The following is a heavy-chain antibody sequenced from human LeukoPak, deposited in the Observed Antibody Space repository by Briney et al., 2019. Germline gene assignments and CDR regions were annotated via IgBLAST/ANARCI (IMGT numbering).Heavy chain of an antibody. V-gene: IGHV1-69*04. CDR3: ARAEGIAAAGGIYYFDY. D-gene: IGHD6-13*01. CDR1: GGTFSSYA. Sequence: ASVKVSCKASGGTFSSYAFSWVRQAPGQGLEWMGRIIPILGIANYAQKFQGRVTITADKSTSTAYMELSSLRSEDTAVYYCARAEGIAAAGGIYYFDYWGQGTLVTVSS. J-gene: IGHJ4*02. CDR2: IIPILGIA.